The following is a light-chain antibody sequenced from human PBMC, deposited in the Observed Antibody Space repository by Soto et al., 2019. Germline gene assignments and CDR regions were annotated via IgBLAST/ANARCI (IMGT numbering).Light chain of an antibody. CDR3: QQYDNLPPFT. V-gene: IGKV1-33*01. CDR2: DAS. J-gene: IGKJ3*01. CDR1: QDISNY. Sequence: DVQMTQSPSSLSASVGDRVTITCQASQDISNYLNWYQQKPGKAPKLLFYDASKLETAVPSRFSGSGSGTDFTFTISSLQPEDIATFYCQQYDNLPPFTFGPGTKVDIK.